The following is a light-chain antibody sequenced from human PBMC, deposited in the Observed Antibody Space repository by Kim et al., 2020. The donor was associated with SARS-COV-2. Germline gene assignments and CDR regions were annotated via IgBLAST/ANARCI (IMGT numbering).Light chain of an antibody. CDR2: GND. CDR1: SSNIGANYD. CDR3: QSYDSSLSSSV. V-gene: IGLV1-40*01. Sequence: QSVLTQPPSASGTPGQRVTISCTGSSSNIGANYDVHWYQHLPGTAPKLLIYGNDNRPSGVPGRFSGSKSGTSASLAITGLQTEDEADYYCQSYDSSLSSSVFGGGTQLTVL. J-gene: IGLJ2*01.